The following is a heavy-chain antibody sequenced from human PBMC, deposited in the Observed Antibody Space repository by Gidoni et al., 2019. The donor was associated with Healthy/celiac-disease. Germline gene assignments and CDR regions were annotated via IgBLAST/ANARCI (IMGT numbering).Heavy chain of an antibody. V-gene: IGHV1-69*01. Sequence: QVQLVQSGAEVKKPGSSVKVSCKASGGTFSSYAISWVRQAPGQGLEWMGGIIPIFGTANYAQKFQGRVTITADESTSTAYMELSSLRSEDTAVYYCAWREGYYDSSGYYAPAGYWGQGTLVTVSS. CDR1: GGTFSSYA. CDR3: AWREGYYDSSGYYAPAGY. D-gene: IGHD3-22*01. J-gene: IGHJ4*02. CDR2: IIPIFGTA.